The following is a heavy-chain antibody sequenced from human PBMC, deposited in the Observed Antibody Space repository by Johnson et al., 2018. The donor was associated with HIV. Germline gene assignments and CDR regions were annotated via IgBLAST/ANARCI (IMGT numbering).Heavy chain of an antibody. Sequence: QVQLVESGGGVVQPGRSLRLSCAASGFTFNPYGIHWVRRAPGKGLEWVALISYDGSNKYYADSVKGRFTISRDNSKNTLYLQMNSLRAEDTAVYYCATELLRTEHDAFDIWGQGTMVTVSS. CDR3: ATELLRTEHDAFDI. V-gene: IGHV3-30*03. J-gene: IGHJ3*02. CDR1: GFTFNPYG. CDR2: ISYDGSNK. D-gene: IGHD3-10*01.